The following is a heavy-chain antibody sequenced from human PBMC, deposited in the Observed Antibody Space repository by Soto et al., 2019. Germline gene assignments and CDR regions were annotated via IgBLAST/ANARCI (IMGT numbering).Heavy chain of an antibody. CDR1: GFTFSSYA. J-gene: IGHJ4*02. CDR3: AKQEGSGYNTLDWYYFDY. V-gene: IGHV3-23*01. Sequence: GGSLRLSCAASGFTFSSYAMSWVRQAPGKGLEWVSAISGSGGSTYYADSVKGRFTISRDNSKNTLYLQMNSLRAEDTAVYYCAKQEGSGYNTLDWYYFDYWGQGTLVTVSS. CDR2: ISGSGGST. D-gene: IGHD3-22*01.